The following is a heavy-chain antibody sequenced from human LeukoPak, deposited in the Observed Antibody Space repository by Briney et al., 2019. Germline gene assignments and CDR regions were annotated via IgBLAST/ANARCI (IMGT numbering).Heavy chain of an antibody. CDR1: GFTFSSYV. CDR2: ISYDGSNK. D-gene: IGHD1-26*01. V-gene: IGHV3-30-3*01. CDR3: ARGYTGDDNYFDY. J-gene: IGHJ4*02. Sequence: GGSLRLSCAASGFTFSSYVMHWVRQAPGKGLEWVAVISYDGSNKYYADSVKGRFTISRDNSKNTLYLQMNSLRAEDTAVYYCARGYTGDDNYFDYWGQGTLVTVSS.